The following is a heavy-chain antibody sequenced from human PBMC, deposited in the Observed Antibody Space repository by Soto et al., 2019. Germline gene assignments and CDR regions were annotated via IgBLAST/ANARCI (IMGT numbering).Heavy chain of an antibody. Sequence: SETLSLTCTVSGGSISSSSYYWAWIRQPPGKGLEWIGYISNSGSTGYNPSLKTRLSMSVDRSKNQFTLRLTSVTAADTAVYFCATESGSTYGYFDHWGQGTQVTVSS. CDR3: ATESGSTYGYFDH. CDR1: GGSISSSSYY. V-gene: IGHV4-30-4*08. CDR2: ISNSGST. J-gene: IGHJ4*02. D-gene: IGHD5-18*01.